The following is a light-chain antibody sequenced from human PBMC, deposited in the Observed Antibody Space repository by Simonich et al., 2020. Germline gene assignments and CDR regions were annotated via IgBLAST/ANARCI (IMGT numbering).Light chain of an antibody. V-gene: IGKV1-39*01. CDR2: AAS. CDR3: QHSYSTPFT. J-gene: IGKJ3*01. CDR1: QSINSY. Sequence: DIQMTQSPSSLSASVGNRVTITCQASQSINSYLNWYQQKLGKAPKLLIYAASSLQSGVPSRFSGSGSGTDFTLTISSLQPEDFATYYCQHSYSTPFTFGPGTKVDIK.